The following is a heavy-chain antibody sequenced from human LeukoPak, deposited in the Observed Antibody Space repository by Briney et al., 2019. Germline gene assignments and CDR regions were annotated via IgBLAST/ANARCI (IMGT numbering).Heavy chain of an antibody. J-gene: IGHJ4*02. D-gene: IGHD6-13*01. Sequence: ASVKVSCKASGYTFTGYYMRWVRQAPGQGLEWMGWINPNSGGTNYAQKFQGRVTMTRDTSISTAYMELSRLRSDDTAVYYCARDEYSSSWYQFDYWGQGTLVTVSS. CDR1: GYTFTGYY. V-gene: IGHV1-2*02. CDR2: INPNSGGT. CDR3: ARDEYSSSWYQFDY.